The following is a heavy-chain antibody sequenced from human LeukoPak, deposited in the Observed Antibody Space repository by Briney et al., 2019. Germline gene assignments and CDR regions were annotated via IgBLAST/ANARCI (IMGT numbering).Heavy chain of an antibody. CDR2: IYYSGYA. V-gene: IGHV4-39*01. D-gene: IGHD3-10*01. CDR3: ARPRSPGRNWFDP. J-gene: IGHJ5*02. CDR1: GGSISGTDYY. Sequence: SETLSLTCTVSGGSISGTDYYWGWLRQTPGEGLEWIGSIYYSGYAYFSPSLKSRVTISVDTSRNQFSLRVTSVGAADTGLYYCARPRSPGRNWFDPWGQGTLVTVSS.